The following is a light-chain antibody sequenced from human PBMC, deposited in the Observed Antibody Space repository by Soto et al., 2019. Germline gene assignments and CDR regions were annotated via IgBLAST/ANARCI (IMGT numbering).Light chain of an antibody. Sequence: DMQITQSPSSLSASLGHSVTLTFTSSQGINNYLAWYQQKPGKVPVLLIYSASTLKSGVPSRFSGRGAGTDFTLTISSLQTEDFATYYCQKYDRAPRTFGKGTKVDIK. CDR3: QKYDRAPRT. CDR1: QGINNY. V-gene: IGKV1-27*01. CDR2: SAS. J-gene: IGKJ1*01.